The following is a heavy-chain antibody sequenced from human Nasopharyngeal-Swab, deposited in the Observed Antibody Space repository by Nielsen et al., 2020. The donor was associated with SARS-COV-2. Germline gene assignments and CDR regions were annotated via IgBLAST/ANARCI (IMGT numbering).Heavy chain of an antibody. V-gene: IGHV4-39*07. D-gene: IGHD1-1*01. J-gene: IGHJ5*02. CDR1: GGSISSSTYY. CDR3: ARLEAGTGWFDP. Sequence: SETLSLTCPVSGGSISSSTYYWGWIRQPPGKGLEWMGSMHHSGSIYYKPSLRSRVTISVDTSKNQFSLKLSSVTAADTAVYYCARLEAGTGWFDPWGQGTLVTVSS. CDR2: MHHSGSI.